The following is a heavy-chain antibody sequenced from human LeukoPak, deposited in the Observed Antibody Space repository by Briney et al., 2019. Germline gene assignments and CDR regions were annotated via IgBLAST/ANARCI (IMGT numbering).Heavy chain of an antibody. J-gene: IGHJ4*02. CDR1: GFTFSSYS. CDR3: AKDRGWELKLFDY. D-gene: IGHD1-26*01. Sequence: GGSLRLSCAASGFTFSSYSTHWVRQAPGKGLEWVAFIRYDGNNKYYADSVKGRFTISRDNSKNTLYVQMNSLRAEDTAVYYCAKDRGWELKLFDYWGQGTLVTVSS. CDR2: IRYDGNNK. V-gene: IGHV3-30*02.